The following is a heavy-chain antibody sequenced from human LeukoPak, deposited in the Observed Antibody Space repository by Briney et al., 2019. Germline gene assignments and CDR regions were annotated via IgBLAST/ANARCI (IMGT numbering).Heavy chain of an antibody. CDR2: ISAYNGNT. CDR1: GYTFTSYG. Sequence: ASVKVSCKASGYTFTSYGISWVRQAPGQGLEWMGWISAYNGNTNYAQKLQGRVTMTTDTSTSTAYMELRSLRSDDTAVYYCIKYNYYDTDGYPLWGQGTLVTVSS. V-gene: IGHV1-18*01. J-gene: IGHJ4*02. D-gene: IGHD3-22*01. CDR3: IKYNYYDTDGYPL.